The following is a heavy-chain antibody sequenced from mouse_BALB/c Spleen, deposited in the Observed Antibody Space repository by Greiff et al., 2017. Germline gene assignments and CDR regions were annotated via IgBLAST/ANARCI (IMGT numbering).Heavy chain of an antibody. J-gene: IGHJ4*01. V-gene: IGHV7-1*02. CDR2: SRNKANDYTT. CDR3: ARDSYYDDEESYAMDY. CDR1: GFTFSDFY. Sequence: EVKLMESGGGLVQPGGSLRLSCATSGFTFSDFYMEWVRQPPGKRLEWIAASRNKANDYTTEYSASVKGRFIVSRDTSQSILYLQMNALRAEDTAIYYCARDSYYDDEESYAMDYWGQGTSVTVSS. D-gene: IGHD2-4*01.